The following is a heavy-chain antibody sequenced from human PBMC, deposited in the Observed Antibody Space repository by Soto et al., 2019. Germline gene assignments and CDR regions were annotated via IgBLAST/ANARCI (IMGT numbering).Heavy chain of an antibody. CDR2: IFYTGTT. Sequence: KPSETLSLTCSVSGGSINYNSYHWGWIRQPPGQGLEWIGSIFYTGTTFYNPSLESRVTMSVDTSKNQFSLKLSSVTAADTAVYYCARSLRWSNFDYWGQGTLVTVSS. J-gene: IGHJ4*02. V-gene: IGHV4-39*07. D-gene: IGHD4-17*01. CDR1: GGSINYNSYH. CDR3: ARSLRWSNFDY.